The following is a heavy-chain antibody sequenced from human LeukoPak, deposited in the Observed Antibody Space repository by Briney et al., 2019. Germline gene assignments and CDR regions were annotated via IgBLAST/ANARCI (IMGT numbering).Heavy chain of an antibody. D-gene: IGHD3-22*01. Sequence: GGSLRLSCAASGFTVSSNYMSWVRQAPGKGLEWVSVIYSNGNTYYADSVKGRFTISRDNSKNTLYLQMNSLRAEDTAVYFCAKGYYSTTSGSQYPADYWGQGTLVTVSS. J-gene: IGHJ4*02. CDR3: AKGYYSTTSGSQYPADY. V-gene: IGHV3-66*01. CDR1: GFTVSSNY. CDR2: IYSNGNT.